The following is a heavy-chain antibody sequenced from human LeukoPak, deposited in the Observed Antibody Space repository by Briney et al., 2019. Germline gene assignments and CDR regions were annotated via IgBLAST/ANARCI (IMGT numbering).Heavy chain of an antibody. J-gene: IGHJ6*02. CDR1: GFTFSDYY. CDR2: ISNSGSTV. V-gene: IGHV3-11*01. D-gene: IGHD2-8*01. Sequence: GGSLRLSCAASGFTFSDYYMTWLRQAPGKGLEWLPYISNSGSTVFYADSVKGRFTVSRDNAKRSLYLQIGSLRDDDTAVYHCALGTINKDFYFGMDVWGQGTTVTVSS. CDR3: ALGTINKDFYFGMDV.